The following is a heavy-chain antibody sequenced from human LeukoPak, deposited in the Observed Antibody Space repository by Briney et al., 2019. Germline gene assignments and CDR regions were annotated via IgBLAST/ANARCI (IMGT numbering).Heavy chain of an antibody. D-gene: IGHD6-25*01. J-gene: IGHJ4*02. CDR1: RYKYISYG. V-gene: IGHV1-18*01. CDR3: ARDLGGTIGGYPY. Sequence: WASVKVSCKTSRYKYISYGIGWVRQAPGQGLEWMGWISCFNGNTDYAQKFQGRLTLTTDTSTTTAYMELRNLRSDDTAVYYCARDLGGTIGGYPYWGLGTLVTVSS. CDR2: ISCFNGNT.